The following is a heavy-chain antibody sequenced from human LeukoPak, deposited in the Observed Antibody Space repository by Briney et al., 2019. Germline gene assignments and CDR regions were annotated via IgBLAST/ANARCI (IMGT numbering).Heavy chain of an antibody. V-gene: IGHV3-74*01. CDR3: ARGLVFCASCHGFNY. J-gene: IGHJ4*02. CDR1: GFTFTTYW. Sequence: KTGGSLRLSCAASGFTFTTYWMHWVRQAPGKGLVWVSRINSDGSSTSYADSVKGRFTISRDNAKNTLYLQMNSLRAEDTAVYYCARGLVFCASCHGFNYWGQGTLVTVSS. CDR2: INSDGSST. D-gene: IGHD2-2*01.